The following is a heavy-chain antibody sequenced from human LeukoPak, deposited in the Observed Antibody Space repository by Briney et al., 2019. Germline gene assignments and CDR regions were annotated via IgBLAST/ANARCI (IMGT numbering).Heavy chain of an antibody. CDR2: ISSSGSTI. D-gene: IGHD3-10*01. Sequence: PGGSLRLSCAACGFTFSDYYMSWIRQAPGQGLKWVSYISSSGSTIYYADSVKGRFTISRDNAKNSLYLQMNSLRAEDTAVYYCARHPRSGSYYTDWFDPWGQGTLVTVSS. J-gene: IGHJ5*02. CDR1: GFTFSDYY. CDR3: ARHPRSGSYYTDWFDP. V-gene: IGHV3-11*01.